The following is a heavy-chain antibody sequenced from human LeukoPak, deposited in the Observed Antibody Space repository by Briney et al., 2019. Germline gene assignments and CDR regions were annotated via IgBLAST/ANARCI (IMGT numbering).Heavy chain of an antibody. J-gene: IGHJ5*02. CDR3: ARDGYYDSSGYYYVAWFDP. CDR1: GGTFSSYA. Sequence: SVKVSCKASGGTFSSYAISWVRQAPGQGLEWMGGIIPIFGTANYAQKFRGRVTITADESTSTAYMELSSLRSEDTAVYYCARDGYYDSSGYYYVAWFDPWGQGTLVTVSS. CDR2: IIPIFGTA. V-gene: IGHV1-69*13. D-gene: IGHD3-22*01.